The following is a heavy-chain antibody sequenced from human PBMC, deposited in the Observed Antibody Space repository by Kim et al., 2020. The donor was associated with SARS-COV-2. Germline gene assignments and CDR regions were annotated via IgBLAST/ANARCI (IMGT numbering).Heavy chain of an antibody. Sequence: GGSLRLSCAASGFTFSSYSMNWVRQAPGKGLEWVSYISSSSSTIYYADSVKGRFTISRDNAKNSLYLQMNSLRDEDTAVYYCATRYGDYVELLYYYYYGMDVWGQGTTVTVSS. CDR2: ISSSSSTI. V-gene: IGHV3-48*02. D-gene: IGHD4-17*01. CDR3: ATRYGDYVELLYYYYYGMDV. J-gene: IGHJ6*02. CDR1: GFTFSSYS.